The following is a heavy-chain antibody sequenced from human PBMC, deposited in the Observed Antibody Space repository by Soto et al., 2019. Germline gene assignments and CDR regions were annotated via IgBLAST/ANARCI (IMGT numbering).Heavy chain of an antibody. CDR1: GFTFSSYG. V-gene: IGHV3-33*01. Sequence: QTGGSLRLSCAASGFTFSSYGMHWVRQAPGKGLEWVAVIWYDGSNKYYADSVKGRFTISRDNSKNTLYLQMNSLRAEDTAVYYCARDSVSNIAVAGTVFDYWGQGTLVTVS. D-gene: IGHD6-19*01. CDR2: IWYDGSNK. J-gene: IGHJ4*02. CDR3: ARDSVSNIAVAGTVFDY.